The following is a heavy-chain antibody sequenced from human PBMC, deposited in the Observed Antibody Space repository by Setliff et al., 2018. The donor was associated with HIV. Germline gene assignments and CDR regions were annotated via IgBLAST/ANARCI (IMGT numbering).Heavy chain of an antibody. D-gene: IGHD2-21*01. CDR2: INHSEIT. Sequence: SETLSLTCAVYGGSFSNYXXSWIRQTPGEGPEWIGEINHSEITKYNPSLESRVTISLDTSKNQFSLKLTSVTAAXXSXXXCARXXXDXXXGVXAFXMWGQGTMVTVSS. V-gene: IGHV4-34*01. CDR1: GGSFSNYX. CDR3: ARXXXDXXXGVXAFXM. J-gene: IGHJ3*02.